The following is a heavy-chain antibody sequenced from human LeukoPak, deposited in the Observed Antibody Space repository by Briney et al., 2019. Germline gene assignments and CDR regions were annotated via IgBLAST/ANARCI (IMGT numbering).Heavy chain of an antibody. D-gene: IGHD3-9*01. V-gene: IGHV4-39*01. CDR1: GGSISSSSYY. CDR2: IYYSGST. CDR3: ARRDRNDILTGYYTPFDY. Sequence: SETLSLTCTVSGGSISSSSYYWGWIRQPPGKGLEWIGSIYYSGSTYYNPSLKSRVTIFVDTSKNQFSLKLSSVTAADTAVYYCARRDRNDILTGYYTPFDYWGQGTLVTVSS. J-gene: IGHJ4*02.